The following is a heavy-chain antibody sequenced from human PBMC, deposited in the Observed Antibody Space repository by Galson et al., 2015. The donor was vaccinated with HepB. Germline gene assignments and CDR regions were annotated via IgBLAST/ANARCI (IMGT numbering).Heavy chain of an antibody. CDR3: ATSSTGWFLGFNA. J-gene: IGHJ5*02. CDR1: GYTLTEVS. CDR2: FDPESGET. Sequence: SVKVSCKVSGYTLTEVSIHWVRQAPGKGPEWMGGFDPESGETIYAQKFQGRVTMTEDTSTDTAYTQLNTLKSEDTAMYYCATSSTGWFLGFNAWGQGSLVTVSS. V-gene: IGHV1-24*01. D-gene: IGHD6-19*01.